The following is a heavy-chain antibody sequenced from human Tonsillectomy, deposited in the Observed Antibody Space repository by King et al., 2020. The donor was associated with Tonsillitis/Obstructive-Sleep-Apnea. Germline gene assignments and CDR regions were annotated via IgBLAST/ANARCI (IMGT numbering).Heavy chain of an antibody. CDR1: GASISSSTYY. Sequence: LQLQESGPGLVKPSETLSLTCTVSGASISSSTYYWGWIRQPPGMGLEWIGSIYYSGSTYYNPSLKGRVTISVDTSKNQFSLKMSSVTAADTAVYYCARHSPYYCDRSGTAYYMDVWGKGTTVTVSS. CDR2: IYYSGST. D-gene: IGHD3-22*01. V-gene: IGHV4-39*01. CDR3: ARHSPYYCDRSGTAYYMDV. J-gene: IGHJ6*03.